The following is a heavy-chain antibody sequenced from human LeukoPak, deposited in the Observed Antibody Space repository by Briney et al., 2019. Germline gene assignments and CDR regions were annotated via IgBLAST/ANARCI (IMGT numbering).Heavy chain of an antibody. CDR2: ISSSSSYI. Sequence: PGGSLRLSCAASGFTFSSYTMNWVRQAPGKGLEWVSSISSSSSYIYYADSVKGRFTISRDNSKNTLYLQMNSLRAEDTAVYYCARDGVGLLWGNFDYWGQGTLVTVSS. V-gene: IGHV3-21*01. J-gene: IGHJ4*02. CDR1: GFTFSSYT. CDR3: ARDGVGLLWGNFDY. D-gene: IGHD3-10*01.